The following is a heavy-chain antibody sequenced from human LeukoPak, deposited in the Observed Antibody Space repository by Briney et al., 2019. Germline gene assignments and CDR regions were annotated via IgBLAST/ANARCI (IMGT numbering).Heavy chain of an antibody. J-gene: IGHJ4*02. Sequence: RASVKVSCTASGYTFTGYYLHWVRQAPGQGLEWMGWINPNSGGTNYAQKFQGRVTMTRDTSISTAYMELSGLRSDDTAVYYCARGGRLRLGELSPGLDYWGQGTLVTVSS. CDR2: INPNSGGT. D-gene: IGHD3-16*02. CDR1: GYTFTGYY. CDR3: ARGGRLRLGELSPGLDY. V-gene: IGHV1-2*02.